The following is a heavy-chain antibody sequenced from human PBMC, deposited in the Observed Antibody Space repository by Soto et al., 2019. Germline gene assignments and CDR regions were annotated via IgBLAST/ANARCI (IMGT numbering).Heavy chain of an antibody. CDR3: AADRTYCGGDCYVD. J-gene: IGHJ4*02. Sequence: GASVKVSCKASGCSFSSYTISWVRQAPGQGLEWMGRIIPILGIANYAQKFQERVTITRDMSTSTAYMELSSLRSEDTAVYYCAADRTYCGGDCYVDWGQGTLVTVSS. D-gene: IGHD2-21*02. V-gene: IGHV1-69*02. CDR1: GCSFSSYT. CDR2: IIPILGIA.